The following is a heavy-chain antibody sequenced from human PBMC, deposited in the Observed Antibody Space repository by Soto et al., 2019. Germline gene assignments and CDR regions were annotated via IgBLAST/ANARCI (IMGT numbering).Heavy chain of an antibody. J-gene: IGHJ6*02. D-gene: IGHD3-10*01. CDR3: AGGYTSFGFYYYGLDV. CDR2: ILNSGST. V-gene: IGHV4-31*03. Sequence: QVQLQESGPGLVKPSQTLSLTCTVSGGSISSDRYFWSWVRQHPGKGLEWIAYILNSGSTYFNPSLITRVTVSVDTSKCQFYLNLSSVPAADTAVYYCAGGYTSFGFYYYGLDVWGQGTTVIVSS. CDR1: GGSISSDRYF.